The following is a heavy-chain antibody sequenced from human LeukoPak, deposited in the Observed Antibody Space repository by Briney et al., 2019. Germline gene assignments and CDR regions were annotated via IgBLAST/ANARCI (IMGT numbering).Heavy chain of an antibody. CDR1: GGSISSSSYY. V-gene: IGHV4-39*07. J-gene: IGHJ3*02. CDR3: ARDSGSGWTNDAFAI. Sequence: PSETLSLTCTVSGGSISSSSYYWGWIRQPPGKGLEWIGSIYYSGSTYYNPSLKSRVTISVDTSKNQFSLKLSSVTAEDTAVYYCARDSGSGWTNDAFAIWGQGTVVTVSS. D-gene: IGHD6-19*01. CDR2: IYYSGST.